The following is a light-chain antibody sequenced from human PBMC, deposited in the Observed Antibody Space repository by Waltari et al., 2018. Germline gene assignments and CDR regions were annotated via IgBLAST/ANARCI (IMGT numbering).Light chain of an antibody. CDR2: QVS. J-gene: IGKJ1*01. V-gene: IGKV2-30*01. CDR3: MQGTHWPWT. Sequence: DVVMTQSPLSLPVTLGQPASISCRSIQSLVFRDGNTYLNWFHQRPGQSPRRLIYQVSDRDSGVPDRFSGSGSGTDFTLKISRVEAEDVGLYYCMQGTHWPWTFGQGTKVEIK. CDR1: QSLVFRDGNTY.